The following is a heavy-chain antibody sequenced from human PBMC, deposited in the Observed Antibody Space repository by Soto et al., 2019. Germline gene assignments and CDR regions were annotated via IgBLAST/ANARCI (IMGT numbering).Heavy chain of an antibody. J-gene: IGHJ5*02. V-gene: IGHV4-31*03. D-gene: IGHD4-17*01. CDR2: IYYTGST. CDR3: ARDPEEYYGLGLAP. Sequence: QVQLQESCPGLVKPSQTLSLTCTVSGGSISSGGYYWSWIRQHPGKGLEWIGYIYYTGSTYYNPSLKSRVTISVDTAKNKSSLKLSSVTAADTAVYYCARDPEEYYGLGLAPWCQGTLVTVCS. CDR1: GGSISSGGYY.